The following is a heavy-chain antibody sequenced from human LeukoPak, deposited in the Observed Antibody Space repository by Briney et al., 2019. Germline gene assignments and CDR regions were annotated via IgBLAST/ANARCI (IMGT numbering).Heavy chain of an antibody. Sequence: GGSRRLSCAASGFTFSSYWMSWVRQAPGKGLVWVSRISSDGSITGYADSVKGRFTISRDNAKNTLYLQMNSLRAEDTAVYYCARHLNYYLDYWGQGTLVTVSS. CDR2: ISSDGSIT. V-gene: IGHV3-74*01. J-gene: IGHJ4*02. CDR1: GFTFSSYW. CDR3: ARHLNYYLDY. D-gene: IGHD3-10*01.